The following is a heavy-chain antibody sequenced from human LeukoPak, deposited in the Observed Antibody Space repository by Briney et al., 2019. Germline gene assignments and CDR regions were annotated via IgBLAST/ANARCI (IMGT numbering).Heavy chain of an antibody. V-gene: IGHV4-34*01. Sequence: SETLSLTCAVYGGSFSGYYWSWIRQPPGKGLEWIGEINHSGSTNYNPSLKSRVTISVDTSKNQFSLKLSSVTAADTAVYYCARVDYGSGRPEFDPWGQGTLVTVSS. CDR1: GGSFSGYY. CDR3: ARVDYGSGRPEFDP. CDR2: INHSGST. D-gene: IGHD3-10*01. J-gene: IGHJ5*02.